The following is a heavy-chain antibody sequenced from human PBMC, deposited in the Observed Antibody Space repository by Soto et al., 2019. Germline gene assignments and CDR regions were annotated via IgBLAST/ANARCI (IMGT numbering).Heavy chain of an antibody. CDR1: GFDFLNYA. CDR3: ARAVDAAMDPLDY. J-gene: IGHJ4*02. D-gene: IGHD5-18*01. V-gene: IGHV3-30-3*01. CDR2: TSDDGDIQ. Sequence: GGSLRLSCAASGFDFLNYAMHWVRQSPGKGPEWVAITSDDGDIQYYADSVKGRFTISRDNSKNTLYLQMTTLRSEDAAVYFCARAVDAAMDPLDYWGQGTMVTVSS.